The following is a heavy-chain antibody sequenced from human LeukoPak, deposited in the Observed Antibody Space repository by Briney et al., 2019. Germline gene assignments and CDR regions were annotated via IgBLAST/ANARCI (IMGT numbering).Heavy chain of an antibody. D-gene: IGHD3-10*01. CDR1: GFTVSSNY. CDR3: ARAKPKNMVRGLIMRRESRYYFDY. V-gene: IGHV3-53*01. CDR2: IYSGGST. J-gene: IGHJ4*01. Sequence: GGSLRLSCAASGFTVSSNYMSWVRQAPGKGLEWVSVIYSGGSTYYADSVKGRFTVSRDNSKSTLYIQTNSLRAEDTAVYYCARAKPKNMVRGLIMRRESRYYFDYWGHGTLVTVSS.